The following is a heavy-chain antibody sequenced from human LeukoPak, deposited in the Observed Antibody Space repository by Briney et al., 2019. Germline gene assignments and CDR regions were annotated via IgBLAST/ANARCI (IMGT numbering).Heavy chain of an antibody. CDR3: ARDSIVRAAVLGFDY. V-gene: IGHV3-33*01. J-gene: IGHJ4*02. CDR1: GFTFSNYG. Sequence: PGRSLRLSCAASGFTFSNYGMHWVRQAPGKGLEWVAVIWYDGTNKYYADSVKGRFTISRDNSKSTLFLQMNSLRAEDSAVYYCARDSIVRAAVLGFDYWGQGTLVTVSS. D-gene: IGHD6-13*01. CDR2: IWYDGTNK.